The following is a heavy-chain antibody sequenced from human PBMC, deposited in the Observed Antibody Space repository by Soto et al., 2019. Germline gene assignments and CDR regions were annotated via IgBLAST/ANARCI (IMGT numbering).Heavy chain of an antibody. D-gene: IGHD1-26*01. CDR2: INAGNGNT. Sequence: QVQLVQSGAEVKKPGASVKVSCKDSGYTFTNYAMHWVRQAPGQRLEWMGWINAGNGNTKYSQKFQGRVTITRDTSASTAYMGLSSLRSEDTAVYYCARGGSLYWYFDLWGRGTLVTVSS. CDR1: GYTFTNYA. J-gene: IGHJ2*01. V-gene: IGHV1-3*01. CDR3: ARGGSLYWYFDL.